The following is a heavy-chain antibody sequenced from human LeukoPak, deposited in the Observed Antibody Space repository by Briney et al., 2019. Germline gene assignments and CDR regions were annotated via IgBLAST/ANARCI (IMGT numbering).Heavy chain of an antibody. Sequence: SEALSLTCTVSGDSISGSNYHWGWIRQPPGKGLEWLGTVHHTGRAFYNPSLRGRTTVSVDTSKNEFSLKLTSVTAADTAVYYCARAPDAWGQGILVIVSS. V-gene: IGHV4-39*07. J-gene: IGHJ5*02. CDR2: VHHTGRA. CDR3: ARAPDA. CDR1: GDSISGSNYH.